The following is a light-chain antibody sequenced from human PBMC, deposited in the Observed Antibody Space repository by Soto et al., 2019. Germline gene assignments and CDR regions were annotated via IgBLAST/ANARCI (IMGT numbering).Light chain of an antibody. J-gene: IGKJ1*01. CDR2: GAS. CDR3: QQYSNWPPT. Sequence: EIVMTQSPATLSVSPGERATLSCRASQSVSSNLAWYQQKPGQSPRLLLNGASTRATGLPARFSGGGSGTEFTLTISSLQSEDFAVYYCQQYSNWPPTFGQGTKVEI. CDR1: QSVSSN. V-gene: IGKV3-15*01.